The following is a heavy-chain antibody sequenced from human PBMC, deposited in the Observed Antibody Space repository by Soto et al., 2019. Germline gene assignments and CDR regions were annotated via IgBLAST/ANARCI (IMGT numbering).Heavy chain of an antibody. Sequence: EVQLVESGAGLVQPGGSLRLSCAASGFTFSSYGLNWVRQAPGKGLEWVSYISSSSNTIYYADSVKGRFTISRDNAKNSLYLQMNSLRDEDTAVYYCAALAATSTDYWGQGTLVTVSS. CDR2: ISSSSNTI. CDR1: GFTFSSYG. V-gene: IGHV3-48*02. CDR3: AALAATSTDY. J-gene: IGHJ4*02. D-gene: IGHD6-25*01.